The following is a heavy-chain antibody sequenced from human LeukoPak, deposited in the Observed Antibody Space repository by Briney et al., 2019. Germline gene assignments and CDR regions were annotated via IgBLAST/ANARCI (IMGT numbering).Heavy chain of an antibody. CDR1: GYSIISDYF. CDR2: IFHSGSV. Sequence: SETLSLTCIVSGYSIISDYFWGWVRQPPGKGPEWIGSIFHSGSVYYNPSLKSRVTISVDTSKNQFSLKLSSVTAADTAVYYCARVSGRGDYYDSSGYYLFDYWGQGTLVTVSS. V-gene: IGHV4-38-2*02. CDR3: ARVSGRGDYYDSSGYYLFDY. D-gene: IGHD3-22*01. J-gene: IGHJ4*02.